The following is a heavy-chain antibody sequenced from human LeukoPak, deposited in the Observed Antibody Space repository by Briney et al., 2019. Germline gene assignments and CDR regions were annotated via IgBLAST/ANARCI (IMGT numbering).Heavy chain of an antibody. CDR3: ARGRGYDFWSGYSPNYYYYGMDV. J-gene: IGHJ6*02. V-gene: IGHV3-13*01. CDR2: IGTAGDT. Sequence: GGSLRLSCAASGFTFSSYDMHWVRHAPGKGLEWVSAIGTAGDTYYPGSVKGRFTISRENAKNSLYLQMNSLRAGDTAVYYCARGRGYDFWSGYSPNYYYYGMDVWGQGTTVTVSS. D-gene: IGHD3-3*01. CDR1: GFTFSSYD.